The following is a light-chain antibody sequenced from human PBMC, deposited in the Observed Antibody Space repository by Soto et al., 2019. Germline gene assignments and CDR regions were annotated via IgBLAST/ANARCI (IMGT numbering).Light chain of an antibody. CDR3: TSYTSSSSNFV. J-gene: IGLJ1*01. CDR1: SSDVGGYNY. CDR2: EVS. Sequence: QSALTQPASVSGSPGQSFTISCTGSSSDVGGYNYVSWYQQHPGKAPQLMIYEVSNRPSGVSNRFSGSKSGNTASLTISGLQAEDEADYYCTSYTSSSSNFVFGSGTKVTVL. V-gene: IGLV2-14*01.